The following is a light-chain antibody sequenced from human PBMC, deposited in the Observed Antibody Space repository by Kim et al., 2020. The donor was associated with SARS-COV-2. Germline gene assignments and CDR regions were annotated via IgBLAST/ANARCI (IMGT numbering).Light chain of an antibody. CDR3: QQYENLPIT. J-gene: IGKJ5*01. V-gene: IGKV1-33*01. CDR2: DAS. CDR1: QAISNH. Sequence: TSIGDTVTITCQASQAISNHLNWFQQKPGKAPNLLIYDASNLETGVPTRCSGSGSGTDFTFTITSLQPEDFATYFCQQYENLPITFGQGTRLEIK.